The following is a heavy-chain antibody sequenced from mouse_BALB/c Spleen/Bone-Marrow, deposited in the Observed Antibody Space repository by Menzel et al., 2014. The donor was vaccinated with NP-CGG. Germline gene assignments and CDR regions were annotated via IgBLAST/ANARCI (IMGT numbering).Heavy chain of an antibody. J-gene: IGHJ1*01. V-gene: IGHV5-17*02. D-gene: IGHD1-1*01. Sequence: EVKLVESGGGLVQPGGSRKLSCAASGFTFSSFGMHWVRQAPEKGLEWVAYISSGSSTIYYADTVKGRFTISRDNPKNTLFPQMTSLRSEDTAMYYCARRGSNHWYFDVWGAGTTVTVSS. CDR1: GFTFSSFG. CDR2: ISSGSSTI. CDR3: ARRGSNHWYFDV.